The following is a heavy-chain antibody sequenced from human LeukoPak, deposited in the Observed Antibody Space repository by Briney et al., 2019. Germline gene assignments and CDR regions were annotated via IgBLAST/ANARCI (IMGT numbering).Heavy chain of an antibody. V-gene: IGHV3-11*04. CDR1: GFTFSDYY. CDR3: ARPYSSSWDSWFDP. D-gene: IGHD6-13*01. CDR2: ISSSGSTI. J-gene: IGHJ5*02. Sequence: PGGSLRLSCAASGFTFSDYYMSWIRQAPGKGLEWVSYISSSGSTIYYADSVKGRFTISRDNAKNSLYLQMNSLRAEDTAVYYCARPYSSSWDSWFDPWGQGTLVTVSS.